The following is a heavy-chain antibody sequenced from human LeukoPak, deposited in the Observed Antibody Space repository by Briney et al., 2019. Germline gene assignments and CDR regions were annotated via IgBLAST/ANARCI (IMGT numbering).Heavy chain of an antibody. CDR2: INTDGSST. CDR3: ARHRGFLGNWFDP. CDR1: GFTFSSYW. Sequence: GGSLRLSCAASGFTFSSYWMHWVRQAPGKGLVWVSRINTDGSSTSYADSVKGRFTISRDNAKNTLYLQMNSLRAEDTAVYYCARHRGFLGNWFDPWGQGTLVTVSS. J-gene: IGHJ5*02. V-gene: IGHV3-74*01. D-gene: IGHD3-3*01.